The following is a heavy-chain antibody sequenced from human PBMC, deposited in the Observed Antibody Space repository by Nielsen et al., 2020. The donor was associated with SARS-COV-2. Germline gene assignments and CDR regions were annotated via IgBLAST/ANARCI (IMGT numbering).Heavy chain of an antibody. CDR2: IKQDGSEK. CDR1: GFTFSSYW. J-gene: IGHJ3*02. V-gene: IGHV3-7*03. Sequence: GESLKISCAASGFTFSSYWMSWVRQAPGKGLEWVANIKQDGSEKYYVDSVKGRFTISRDNSKNTLYLQMNSLRAEDTAVYYCARPLVVTFDAFDIWGQGTMVTVSS. CDR3: ARPLVVTFDAFDI. D-gene: IGHD2-21*01.